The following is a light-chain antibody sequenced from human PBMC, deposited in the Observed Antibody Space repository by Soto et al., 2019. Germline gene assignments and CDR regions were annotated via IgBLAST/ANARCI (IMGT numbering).Light chain of an antibody. CDR3: QQYNNWST. CDR1: QSVSSN. J-gene: IGKJ1*01. Sequence: EIVMTQSPATLSVSPGERATLSCRASQSVSSNLAWYQQKPGQAPRLLIYGASTRATGIPARFSGSGSGTEFTLTFSSLQSEDFAVYYCQQYNNWSTFGQGTKVEIK. CDR2: GAS. V-gene: IGKV3-15*01.